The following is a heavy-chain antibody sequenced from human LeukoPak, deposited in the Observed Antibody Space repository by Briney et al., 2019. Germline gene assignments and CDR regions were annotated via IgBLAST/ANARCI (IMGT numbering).Heavy chain of an antibody. V-gene: IGHV3-11*01. CDR3: ARGAAAGRCFDY. D-gene: IGHD6-13*01. CDR1: GFTFSDYY. Sequence: GGSLRLSCAVSGFTFSDYYRSWIRQAPGRGRGWVPYISIGGSTISHADSVKGRFTISRDNAENSLYLQMNSLRAEDTAVYYCARGAAAGRCFDYWGQGTLVTVSS. CDR2: ISIGGSTI. J-gene: IGHJ4*02.